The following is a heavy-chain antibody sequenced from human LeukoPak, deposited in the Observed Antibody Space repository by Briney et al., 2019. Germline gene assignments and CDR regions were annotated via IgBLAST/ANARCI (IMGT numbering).Heavy chain of an antibody. CDR3: ARDSGQFDY. Sequence: ASVKVSCKASGYTFTNYYMHWVRQAPGQGLEWLGVINTGGGTTSSAQKFQGRVTMTRDTFTSTVYMELSSLTSEDTAVYYCARDSGQFDYWGQGTLVTVSS. D-gene: IGHD5-12*01. CDR1: GYTFTNYY. V-gene: IGHV1-46*01. CDR2: INTGGGTT. J-gene: IGHJ4*02.